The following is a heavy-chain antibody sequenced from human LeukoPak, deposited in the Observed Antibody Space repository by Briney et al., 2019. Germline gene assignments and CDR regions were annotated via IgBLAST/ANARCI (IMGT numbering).Heavy chain of an antibody. V-gene: IGHV3-23*01. D-gene: IGHD4-23*01. J-gene: IGHJ4*02. Sequence: GGSLRLSCAASGFTFSSYAMSSVRQAPGKGLELDSVISGSGGSTYYADSVKGRFTISRDNSKNTLYLQMSSLRAEDTGVYYCANHYGGNPKYYFDYWGQGTLVTASS. CDR2: ISGSGGST. CDR3: ANHYGGNPKYYFDY. CDR1: GFTFSSYA.